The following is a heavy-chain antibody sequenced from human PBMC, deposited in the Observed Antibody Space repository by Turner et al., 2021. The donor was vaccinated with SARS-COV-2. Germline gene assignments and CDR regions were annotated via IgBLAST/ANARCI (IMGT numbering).Heavy chain of an antibody. V-gene: IGHV4-39*01. CDR3: ARHCPFYYDSSGYYSGTFDY. D-gene: IGHD3-22*01. CDR2: IYYSGST. J-gene: IGHJ4*02. Sequence: QLQLQESGPGLVKPSETLSLTCTVSGCSISSSSYYWGWIRQPPGKGLEWIGSIYYSGSTYYNPSLKSRVTISVDTSKNQFSLKLSSVTAADTAVYYCARHCPFYYDSSGYYSGTFDYWGQGTLVTVSS. CDR1: GCSISSSSYY.